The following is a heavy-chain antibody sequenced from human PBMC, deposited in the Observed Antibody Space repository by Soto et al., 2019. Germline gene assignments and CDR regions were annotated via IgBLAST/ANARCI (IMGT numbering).Heavy chain of an antibody. CDR2: IYYSGRA. CDR3: ARGDHYYYAVSHYSQTFDP. J-gene: IGHJ5*02. V-gene: IGHV4-59*01. Sequence: SETLSLTCTVSGGSISTYYWNWIRQPPGKGLEWIGYIYYSGRAYYNPSLKSRLTISVDTSKNQFSLRLTSVTAADTAVYYCARGDHYYYAVSHYSQTFDPWGQGNLVTVSS. D-gene: IGHD3-22*01. CDR1: GGSISTYY.